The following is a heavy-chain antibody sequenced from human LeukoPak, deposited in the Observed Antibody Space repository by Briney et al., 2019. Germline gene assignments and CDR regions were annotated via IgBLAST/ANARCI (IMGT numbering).Heavy chain of an antibody. J-gene: IGHJ3*02. V-gene: IGHV4-4*07. D-gene: IGHD3-22*01. Sequence: KPSETLSLTCTVSGGSISSYYWSWIRQPAGKGLEWIGRIYTSGSTNYNPSLKSRVTISADPSKSQFSLKLTSVTAADTAVYYCATRGDYSDTSGNSYDALDIWGQGTMVTVSS. CDR1: GGSISSYY. CDR2: IYTSGST. CDR3: ATRGDYSDTSGNSYDALDI.